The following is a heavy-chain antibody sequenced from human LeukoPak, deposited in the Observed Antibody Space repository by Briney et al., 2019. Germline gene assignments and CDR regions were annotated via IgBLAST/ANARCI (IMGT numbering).Heavy chain of an antibody. CDR3: AKSDWDLFYDY. V-gene: IGHV3-23*01. CDR2: ISGSGGST. J-gene: IGHJ4*02. CDR1: GFTFTSYS. D-gene: IGHD2-21*02. Sequence: GGSLRLSCAASGFTFTSYSMNWVRQAPGKGLEWVSTISGSGGSTYYADSVKGRFTISRDNSKNTLYLQMNSLRAEDTAVYYCAKSDWDLFYDYWGQGTLVTVSS.